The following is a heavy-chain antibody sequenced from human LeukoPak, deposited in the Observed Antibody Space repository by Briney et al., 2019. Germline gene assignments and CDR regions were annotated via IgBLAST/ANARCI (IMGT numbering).Heavy chain of an antibody. CDR2: IYYSGST. CDR3: ASSIYGRSSFDY. J-gene: IGHJ4*02. V-gene: IGHV4-59*01. CDR1: GGSISSYY. Sequence: SETLSLTCTVSGGSISSYYWSWIRQPPVKGLEWIGYIYYSGSTNYNPSLKSRVTISVDTSKNQFSLKLSSVTAADTAVYCCASSIYGRSSFDYWGQGTLVTVSS. D-gene: IGHD3-3*02.